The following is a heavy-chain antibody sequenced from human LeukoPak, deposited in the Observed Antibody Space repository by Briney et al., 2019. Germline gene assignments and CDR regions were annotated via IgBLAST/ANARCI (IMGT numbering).Heavy chain of an antibody. Sequence: PGGSLRLSCAASGFTVSSDFMSWVRQAPVKGLEWVSVIQSSGDTYYADSVKGRFTISRDNAKNSLYLQMNSLRAEDTAVYYCARDRVQLWLRYYYMDVWGKGTTVTISS. CDR3: ARDRVQLWLRYYYMDV. D-gene: IGHD5-18*01. J-gene: IGHJ6*03. CDR1: GFTVSSDF. CDR2: IQSSGDT. V-gene: IGHV3-53*01.